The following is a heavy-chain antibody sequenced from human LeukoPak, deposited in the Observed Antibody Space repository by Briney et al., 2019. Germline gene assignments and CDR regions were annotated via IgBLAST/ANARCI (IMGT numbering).Heavy chain of an antibody. D-gene: IGHD5-18*01. CDR3: ARGGDAAMVGVFDY. J-gene: IGHJ4*02. Sequence: GESLKISCKASGYSFNRYWIAWVRQMPGKGLEWMGIIDPDDSDTRYSPSFQGHVTLSADKSISTAYLQWRTLRASDTAIYYCARGGDAAMVGVFDYWGQGALVTVSS. V-gene: IGHV5-51*01. CDR2: IDPDDSDT. CDR1: GYSFNRYW.